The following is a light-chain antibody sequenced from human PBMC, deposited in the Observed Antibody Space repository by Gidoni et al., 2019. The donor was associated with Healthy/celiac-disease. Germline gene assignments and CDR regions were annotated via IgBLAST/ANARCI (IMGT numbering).Light chain of an antibody. CDR2: GAS. CDR3: QHYNNWPPRRT. CDR1: QNINNN. V-gene: IGKV3-15*01. Sequence: EIVMTQSPATLSVSPGERATLSCRASQNINNNLAWYQQKPGQAPRLLIYGASTRATGIPARFSGSGSGTEFTLTISSLQSEDFAVYYCQHYNNWPPRRTFXQXTKVEIK. J-gene: IGKJ1*01.